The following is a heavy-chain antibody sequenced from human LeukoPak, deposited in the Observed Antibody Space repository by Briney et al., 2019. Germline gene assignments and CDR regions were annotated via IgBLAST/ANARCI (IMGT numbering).Heavy chain of an antibody. CDR3: AELGITMIGGV. Sequence: GGSLRLSCAASGLTFSTYGMNWVRQAPGKGLEWVSYINASGNTIYYAESVKGRFNMSRDNAKNSLYLQMNSLRVDDTAVYYCAELGITMIGGVWGKGTTVTISS. V-gene: IGHV3-48*03. CDR1: GLTFSTYG. CDR2: INASGNTI. J-gene: IGHJ6*04. D-gene: IGHD3-10*02.